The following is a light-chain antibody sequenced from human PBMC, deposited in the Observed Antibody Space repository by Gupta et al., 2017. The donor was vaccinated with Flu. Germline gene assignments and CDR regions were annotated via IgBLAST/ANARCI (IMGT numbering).Light chain of an antibody. CDR1: SSDIGSNF. Sequence: VTITCAGSSSDIGSNFVSWCHQHPPAPPNRLMYDDNSRPPAVPDRFSGSNYGAAAAVLTPWLQPGEEADYYYGALANRGNIYVFGGGTKLTVL. J-gene: IGLJ3*02. V-gene: IGLV1-51*01. CDR2: DDN. CDR3: GALANRGNIYV.